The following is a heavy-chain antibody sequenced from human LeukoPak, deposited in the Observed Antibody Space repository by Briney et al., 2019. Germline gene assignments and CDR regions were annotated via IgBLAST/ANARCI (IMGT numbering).Heavy chain of an antibody. CDR3: TTASWGWLQKEFDY. Sequence: GGSLRLSCAASGFTFSNAWMSWVRQAPGKGLEWVGRIKSKTDGGTTVYAAPVKGRFTISRDDSKNTLYLQMNSLKTEDTAVYYCTTASWGWLQKEFDYWGQGTLVTVSS. V-gene: IGHV3-15*01. J-gene: IGHJ4*02. D-gene: IGHD5-24*01. CDR2: IKSKTDGGTT. CDR1: GFTFSNAW.